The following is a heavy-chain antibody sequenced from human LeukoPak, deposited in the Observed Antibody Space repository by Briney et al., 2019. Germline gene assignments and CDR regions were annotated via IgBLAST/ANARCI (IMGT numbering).Heavy chain of an antibody. D-gene: IGHD3-22*01. CDR1: GFTFDDYA. CDR3: AKALRDSSGFYIYYGMDV. J-gene: IGHJ6*02. CDR2: ITWNSRIV. V-gene: IGHV3-9*01. Sequence: PGGSLRLSCSAPGFTFDDYAMYWVRQAPGKGLEWVSGITWNSRIVAYADSVKGRFTISRDNAKNSLYLQMNSLRAEDTALYYCAKALRDSSGFYIYYGMDVWGQGTTITVSS.